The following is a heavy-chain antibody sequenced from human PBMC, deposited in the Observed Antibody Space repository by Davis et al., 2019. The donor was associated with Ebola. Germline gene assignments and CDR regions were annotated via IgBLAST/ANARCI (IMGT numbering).Heavy chain of an antibody. Sequence: GESLKISCAASGFTFSSYWMSWVRQAPGKGLEWVANIKQDGSEKYYVDSVKGRFTISRDNAKNSLYLQMNSLRAEDTAVYYCARDTRRITIFGVATDTYWGQGTLVTVSS. CDR3: ARDTRRITIFGVATDTY. CDR2: IKQDGSEK. D-gene: IGHD3-3*01. V-gene: IGHV3-7*03. J-gene: IGHJ4*02. CDR1: GFTFSSYW.